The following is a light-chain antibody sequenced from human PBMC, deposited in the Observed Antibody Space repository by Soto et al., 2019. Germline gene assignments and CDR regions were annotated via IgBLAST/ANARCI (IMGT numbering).Light chain of an antibody. CDR1: QSVSSRS. Sequence: EVVLTQSPGTLSLSPGERATLSCRASQSVSSRSLAWYQQQPGQAPRFLIYGASIRATDIPDRFSGGGSGTDFTLTISRLEPEDFAVYYCHQYGNSPFTFGPGTKVDIE. CDR3: HQYGNSPFT. CDR2: GAS. V-gene: IGKV3-20*01. J-gene: IGKJ3*01.